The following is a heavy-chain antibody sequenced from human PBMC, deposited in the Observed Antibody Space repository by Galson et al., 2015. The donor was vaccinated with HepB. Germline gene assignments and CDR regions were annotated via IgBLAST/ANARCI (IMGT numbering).Heavy chain of an antibody. J-gene: IGHJ4*02. D-gene: IGHD1-14*01. V-gene: IGHV3-15*07. Sequence: SLRLSCAASGFTFSNAWMNWVRQAPGKGLEWVGRIKSKTDGGTTDYAAPVKGRFTISRDDSKNTLYLQMNSLKTEDTAVYYCTTYRPWDKPPFDYWGQGTLVTVSS. CDR2: IKSKTDGGTT. CDR1: GFTFSNAW. CDR3: TTYRPWDKPPFDY.